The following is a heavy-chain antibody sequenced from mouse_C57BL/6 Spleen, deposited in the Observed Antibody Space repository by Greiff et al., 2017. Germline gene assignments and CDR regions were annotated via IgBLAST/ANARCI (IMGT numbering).Heavy chain of an antibody. CDR2: INPNNGGT. V-gene: IGHV1-26*01. CDR3: ARGRVEGVYAMDY. CDR1: GYTFTDYY. Sequence: VQLQQSGPELVKPGASVKISCKASGYTFTDYYMNWVKQSPGKSLEWIGDINPNNGGTSYNQKFKGKATLTVDKASSTAYMELRSLTSEDSAVYYCARGRVEGVYAMDYWGQGTSVTVSS. J-gene: IGHJ4*01. D-gene: IGHD1-1*01.